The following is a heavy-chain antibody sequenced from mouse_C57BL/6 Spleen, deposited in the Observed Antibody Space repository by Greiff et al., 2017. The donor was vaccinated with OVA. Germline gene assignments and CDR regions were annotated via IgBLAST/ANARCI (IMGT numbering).Heavy chain of an antibody. Sequence: QVQLQQPGAELVRPGSSVKLSCKASGYTFTSYWMDWVKQRPGQGLEWIGNIYPSDSETHYNQKFKDKATLTVDKSSSTAYMQLSSLTSEDSAVYYCAREGGYSIDYWGQGTTLTVSS. CDR1: GYTFTSYW. CDR3: AREGGYSIDY. J-gene: IGHJ2*01. CDR2: IYPSDSET. D-gene: IGHD2-5*01. V-gene: IGHV1-61*01.